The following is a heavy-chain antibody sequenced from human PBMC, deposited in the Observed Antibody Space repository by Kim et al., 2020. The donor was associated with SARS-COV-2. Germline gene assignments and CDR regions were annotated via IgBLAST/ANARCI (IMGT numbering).Heavy chain of an antibody. Sequence: GGSLRLSCAASGFTFSSYWMSWVRQAPGKGLEWVANIKQDGSEKYYVDSVKGRFTISRDNAKNSLYLQMNSLRAEDTAVYYCARDQRYFDWLLQAPFDYWGQGTLVTVSS. CDR1: GFTFSSYW. CDR2: IKQDGSEK. J-gene: IGHJ4*02. D-gene: IGHD3-9*01. CDR3: ARDQRYFDWLLQAPFDY. V-gene: IGHV3-7*05.